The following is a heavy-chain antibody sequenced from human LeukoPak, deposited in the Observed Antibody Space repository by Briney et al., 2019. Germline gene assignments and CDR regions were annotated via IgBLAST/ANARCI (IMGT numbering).Heavy chain of an antibody. CDR3: ASFDWGFVDSFDI. D-gene: IGHD3-9*01. V-gene: IGHV1-2*02. CDR1: GYTFTGYY. Sequence: ASVKVSCKASGYTFTGYYMHWVRQAPGQGLEWMGWINPNSGGTNYAQKFQGRVTMTRDTSISTAYMEPSRLRSDDTAVYYCASFDWGFVDSFDIWGQGTMVTVYS. J-gene: IGHJ3*02. CDR2: INPNSGGT.